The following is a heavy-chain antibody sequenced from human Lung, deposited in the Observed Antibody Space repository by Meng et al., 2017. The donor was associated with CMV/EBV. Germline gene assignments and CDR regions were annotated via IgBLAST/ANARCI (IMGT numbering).Heavy chain of an antibody. V-gene: IGHV3-30*04. J-gene: IGHJ4*02. Sequence: GESXKISXAASGFTFRSYAMHWVRQAPGKGLEWVAIISYDSSKKEYADSVKGRFTISRDNSKNMVYLEMNSLRGEDTAVYYCTREYGWSFLSIFDYWGQGXLVTVSS. CDR2: ISYDSSKK. D-gene: IGHD6-19*01. CDR1: GFTFRSYA. CDR3: TREYGWSFLSIFDY.